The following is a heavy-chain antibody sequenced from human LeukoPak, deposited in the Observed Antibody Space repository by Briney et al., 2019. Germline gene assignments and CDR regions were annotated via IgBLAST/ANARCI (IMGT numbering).Heavy chain of an antibody. CDR3: ASRRRSTRFFDY. CDR1: GGSISSSSYY. V-gene: IGHV4-39*07. J-gene: IGHJ4*02. Sequence: SATLSLTCTVSGGSISSSSYYWGWIRQPPGKGLEWIGSIYYSGRTYYNPSLKSRVTISVDTSKNQFSLKLSSVTAADTAVYYCASRRRSTRFFDYWGQGTLVTVSS. CDR2: IYYSGRT. D-gene: IGHD2-2*01.